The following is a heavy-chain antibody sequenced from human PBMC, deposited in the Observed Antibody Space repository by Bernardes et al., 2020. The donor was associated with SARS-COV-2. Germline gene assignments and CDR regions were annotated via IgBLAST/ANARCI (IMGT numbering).Heavy chain of an antibody. D-gene: IGHD1-26*01. Sequence: GGSLRLSCAASGFTFTNFCMTWVRQAPGMGLEWVATIKPDGSEKSYVDSVKGRFTISRDNAKNSLHLHMNSLRAEDTAFYYCARGGTSRFDLWGQGTLVTVSS. CDR2: IKPDGSEK. CDR1: GFTFTNFC. J-gene: IGHJ4*02. CDR3: ARGGTSRFDL. V-gene: IGHV3-7*01.